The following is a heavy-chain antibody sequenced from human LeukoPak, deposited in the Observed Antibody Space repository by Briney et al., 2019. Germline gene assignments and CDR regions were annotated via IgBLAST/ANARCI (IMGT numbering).Heavy chain of an antibody. J-gene: IGHJ4*02. CDR3: ARRSYDFWSRYYNFDY. Sequence: KGGESLKISCKGSGYSFTSYWIGWVLQMPGRGLEWMGIIYPGDSDTRYSPSFQGQVTISADKSISTAYLQWSSLKASDTAMYYCARRSYDFWSRYYNFDYWGQGSLVTVSS. CDR2: IYPGDSDT. CDR1: GYSFTSYW. D-gene: IGHD3-3*01. V-gene: IGHV5-51*01.